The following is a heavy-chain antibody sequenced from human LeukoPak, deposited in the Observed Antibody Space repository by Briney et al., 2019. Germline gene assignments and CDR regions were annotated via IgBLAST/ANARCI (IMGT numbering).Heavy chain of an antibody. CDR1: GFTFSSYG. CDR2: VLDNTDFA. CDR3: ASEPGLSRGAVCAMDV. D-gene: IGHD3-22*01. V-gene: IGHV3-30*03. Sequence: GRSLRLSCAASGFTFSSYGMHWVRRAPGRGLEWLTLVLDNTDFAYHADSVKGRFIISRDTSKNVVYLQMNSLRPEDTAVYYCASEPGLSRGAVCAMDVWGQGTTVTVSS. J-gene: IGHJ6*02.